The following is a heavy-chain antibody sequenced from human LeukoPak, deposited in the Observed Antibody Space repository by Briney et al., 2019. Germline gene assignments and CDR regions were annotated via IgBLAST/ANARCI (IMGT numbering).Heavy chain of an antibody. J-gene: IGHJ5*02. V-gene: IGHV1-2*02. Sequence: ASVNVSCTAAGYTFTGYYMHWVRQPPGQGLEWMGCINPNSGGTNYAQKFQGRVTMTRDTSISTAYMELSRLRSDDTAVYYCARDLLRYCSSTSCYRDWFDPWGQGTLVTVSS. CDR3: ARDLLRYCSSTSCYRDWFDP. D-gene: IGHD2-2*01. CDR1: GYTFTGYY. CDR2: INPNSGGT.